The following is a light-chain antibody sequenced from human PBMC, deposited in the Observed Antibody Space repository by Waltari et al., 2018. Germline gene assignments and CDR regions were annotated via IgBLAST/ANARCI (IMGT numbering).Light chain of an antibody. J-gene: IGKJ2*01. Sequence: DIQMTKSPSTLSASVGDRVTITYRASQSISSWLAWYQQKPGKAPKLLIYKASSLESGVPSRFSGSGSGTEFTLTISSLQPDDFATYYCQQYNSYPYTFGQGTKLEIK. CDR2: KAS. CDR3: QQYNSYPYT. V-gene: IGKV1-5*03. CDR1: QSISSW.